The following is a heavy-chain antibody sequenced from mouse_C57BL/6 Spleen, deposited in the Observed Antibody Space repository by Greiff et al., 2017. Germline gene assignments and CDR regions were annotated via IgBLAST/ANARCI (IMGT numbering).Heavy chain of an antibody. J-gene: IGHJ3*01. CDR2: ISSGSSTI. V-gene: IGHV5-17*01. CDR1: GFTFSDYG. D-gene: IGHD1-1*01. CDR3: ARRYYGSSPAWFAY. Sequence: EVQLVESGGGLVKPGGSLKLSCAASGFTFSDYGMHWVRQAPEKGLEWVAYISSGSSTIYYADTVKGRFTISRDNAKNTLFLQMTSLRSEDTAMYYCARRYYGSSPAWFAYWGQGTLVTVSA.